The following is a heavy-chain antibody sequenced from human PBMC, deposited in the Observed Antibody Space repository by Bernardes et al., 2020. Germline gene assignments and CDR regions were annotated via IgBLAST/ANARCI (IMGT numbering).Heavy chain of an antibody. CDR2: ISGGSDNI. V-gene: IGHV3-48*01. J-gene: IGHJ4*02. CDR1: GVTFRGYS. CDR3: VRSLPMAY. D-gene: IGHD3-16*01. Sequence: GGSLRLSCSTSGVTFRGYSFEWVRPAPGKGLEWVSYISGGSDNIQYADSVKGRFSISRDSSKNSVYLQMNSVRLEDTGVYYCVRSLPMAYWGQGTLVTVSS.